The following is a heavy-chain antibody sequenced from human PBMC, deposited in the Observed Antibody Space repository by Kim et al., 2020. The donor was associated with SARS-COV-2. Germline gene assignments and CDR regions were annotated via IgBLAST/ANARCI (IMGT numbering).Heavy chain of an antibody. D-gene: IGHD3-22*01. V-gene: IGHV3-53*01. CDR2: IYSGGST. CDR3: ARVGDSSGYFLSQFDYYFDY. Sequence: GGSLRLSCAASGFTVSSNYMSWVRQAPGKGLEWVSVIYSGGSTYYADSVKGRFTISRDNSKNTLYLQMNSLRAEDTAVYYCARVGDSSGYFLSQFDYYFDYWGQGTLVTVSS. J-gene: IGHJ4*02. CDR1: GFTVSSNY.